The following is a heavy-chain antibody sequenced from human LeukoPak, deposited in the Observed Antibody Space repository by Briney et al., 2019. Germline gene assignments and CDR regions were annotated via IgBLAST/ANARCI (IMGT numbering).Heavy chain of an antibody. CDR1: GFTFSRFG. CDR3: ARQYSSEFDY. V-gene: IGHV3-30*02. J-gene: IGHJ4*02. Sequence: PGGSLRLSCAASGFTFSRFGMHWVRQAPGKGLEWVALIRYDGSDKYYADSVRGRFTNSRDNSKNTFYLQMDSLRTDDTAVYYCARQYSSEFDYWGQGTLVTVSS. CDR2: IRYDGSDK. D-gene: IGHD6-19*01.